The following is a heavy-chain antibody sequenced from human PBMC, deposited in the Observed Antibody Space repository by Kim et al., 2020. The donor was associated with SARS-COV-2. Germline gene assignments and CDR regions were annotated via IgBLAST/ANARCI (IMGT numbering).Heavy chain of an antibody. CDR1: GFIFTNAW. J-gene: IGHJ4*02. D-gene: IGHD2-2*01. V-gene: IGHV3-15*01. Sequence: GGSLRLSCATSGFIFTNAWMSWVRQVPGKGLEWVGRIKTKSNGGTTDYAAPVKGRFTISRDDSKNTLFLQMNSLKTEDTAVYYCTVRGYCSSTTHCPNMFWGQGTRVPFPS. CDR3: TVRGYCSSTTHCPNMF. CDR2: IKTKSNGGTT.